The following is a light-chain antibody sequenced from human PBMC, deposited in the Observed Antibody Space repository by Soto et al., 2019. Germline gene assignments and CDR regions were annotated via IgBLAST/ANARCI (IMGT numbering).Light chain of an antibody. CDR3: QQRSNWPWT. V-gene: IGKV3-11*01. Sequence: ESVLTQSPGTLSLSPGERATLSCRASQSVSSYLAWYQQKPGQAPRLLIYDASNRATGIPARFSGSGSGTDFTLTISSLEPEDFAVYYCQQRSNWPWTSGQGTKVDIK. J-gene: IGKJ1*01. CDR2: DAS. CDR1: QSVSSY.